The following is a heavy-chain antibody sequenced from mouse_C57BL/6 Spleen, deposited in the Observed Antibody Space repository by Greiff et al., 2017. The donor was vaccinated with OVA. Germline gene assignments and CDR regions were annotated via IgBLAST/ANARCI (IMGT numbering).Heavy chain of an antibody. CDR2: ISDGGSYT. Sequence: EVKLVESGGGLVKPGGSLKLSCAASGFTFSSYAMSWVRQTPEKRLEWVATISDGGSYTYYPDNVKGRFTISRDNATNNLYLQMSHLKSEDTAMYYCARGRTYFDYWGQGTTLTVSS. CDR3: ARGRTYFDY. V-gene: IGHV5-4*03. CDR1: GFTFSSYA. J-gene: IGHJ2*01.